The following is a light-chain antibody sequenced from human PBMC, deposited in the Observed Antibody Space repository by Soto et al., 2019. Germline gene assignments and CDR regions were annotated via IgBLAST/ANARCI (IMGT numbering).Light chain of an antibody. CDR2: SAS. CDR1: QSSSTY. V-gene: IGKV1-39*01. J-gene: IGKJ5*01. Sequence: ASQSSSTYVYWDQQKPGTAPKXXIYSASSLQSAGPSRFSGSGAGTDFTLTISSLQPADFATYPCPHSSSIPITFGQGTRLEIK. CDR3: PHSSSIPIT.